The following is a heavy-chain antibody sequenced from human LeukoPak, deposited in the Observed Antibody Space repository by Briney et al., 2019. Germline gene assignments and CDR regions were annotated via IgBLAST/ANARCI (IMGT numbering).Heavy chain of an antibody. CDR3: ARGEGYSYGYY. CDR1: GFTFSSYG. D-gene: IGHD5-18*01. V-gene: IGHV3-33*01. CDR2: IWYDGSNK. J-gene: IGHJ4*02. Sequence: PGRSLRLSCAASGFTFSSYGMHWVRQAPGKGLEWVAVIWYDGSNKYYADSVKGRFTISRDNSKNTLYLQMNSLRAEDTAVYYCARGEGYSYGYYWGQGTLVTVSS.